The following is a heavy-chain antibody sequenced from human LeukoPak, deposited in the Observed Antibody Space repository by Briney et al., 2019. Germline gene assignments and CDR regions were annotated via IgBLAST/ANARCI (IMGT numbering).Heavy chain of an antibody. V-gene: IGHV1-69*06. CDR2: IIPIFGTA. D-gene: IGHD4-11*01. J-gene: IGHJ6*03. CDR3: ARSGAGYSNYAYYYYYMDV. CDR1: GGTFSSYA. Sequence: GASVKVSCKASGGTFSSYAISWVRQAPGQGLEWMGGIIPIFGTANYAQKFQGRVMITADKSTSTAYMELSSLRSEDTAVYYCARSGAGYSNYAYYYYYMDVWGKGTTVTVSS.